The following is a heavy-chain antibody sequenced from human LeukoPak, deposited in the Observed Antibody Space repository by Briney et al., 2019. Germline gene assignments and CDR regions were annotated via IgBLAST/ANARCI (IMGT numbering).Heavy chain of an antibody. J-gene: IGHJ6*03. D-gene: IGHD3-22*01. CDR2: IYYSGST. CDR1: GGSISSNNYY. Sequence: SETLSLTCTVSGGSISSNNYYWGWIRQPPGKGLEWIGSIYYSGSTYYNPSLKSQVTISIDTYKNQFSLKLSSVTAADTAVYYCARVPLYYYDSSGYGPGNAYYYYYYMDVWGKGTTVTISS. CDR3: ARVPLYYYDSSGYGPGNAYYYYYYMDV. V-gene: IGHV4-39*07.